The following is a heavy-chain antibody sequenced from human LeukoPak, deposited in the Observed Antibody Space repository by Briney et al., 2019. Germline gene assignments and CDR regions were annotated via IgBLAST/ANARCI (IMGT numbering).Heavy chain of an antibody. D-gene: IGHD3-16*01. J-gene: IGHJ4*02. CDR1: GFTFSSYG. Sequence: GGSLRLSCAASGFTFSSYGMHWVRQAPGKGLEWVAFIRYDGSNKYYADSVKGRFTISRDNSKNTLYLQMNSLRAEDTAVYYCANVMAPSGVIHYWGQGTLVTVSS. CDR2: IRYDGSNK. V-gene: IGHV3-30*02. CDR3: ANVMAPSGVIHY.